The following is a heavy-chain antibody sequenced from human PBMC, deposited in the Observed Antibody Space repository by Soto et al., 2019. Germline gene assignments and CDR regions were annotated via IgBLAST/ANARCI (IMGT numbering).Heavy chain of an antibody. CDR1: GGSISRGGYY. CDR3: ARARGYSAYDPPDY. J-gene: IGHJ4*02. Sequence: QVQLQESGPGLVKPSQTLSLTCTVSGGSISRGGYYRSWIRQHPGKGLECIGYMYKSGSTYYNPSLMRRVTMSVDTSKNQFSLKLSSVTAADTAVYYCARARGYSAYDPPDYWGQGTLVTVSS. V-gene: IGHV4-31*03. CDR2: MYKSGST. D-gene: IGHD5-12*01.